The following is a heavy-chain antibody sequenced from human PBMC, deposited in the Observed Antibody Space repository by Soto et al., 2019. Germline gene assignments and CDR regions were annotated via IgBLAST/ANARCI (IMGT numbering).Heavy chain of an antibody. D-gene: IGHD4-17*01. V-gene: IGHV4-59*08. CDR1: GGSISSYY. Sequence: SETLSLTCTVSGGSISSYYWSWIRQPPGKGLEWIGYIYYSGSTNYNPSLKSRVTISVDTSKNQFSLKLSSVTAADTAVYYCARHNWDYGDRATTKHTNTHGFYYYYYMDVWGKGTTVTVSS. CDR2: IYYSGST. J-gene: IGHJ6*03. CDR3: ARHNWDYGDRATTKHTNTHGFYYYYYMDV.